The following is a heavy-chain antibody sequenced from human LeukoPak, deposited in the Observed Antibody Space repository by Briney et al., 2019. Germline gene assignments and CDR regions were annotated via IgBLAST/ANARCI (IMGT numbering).Heavy chain of an antibody. V-gene: IGHV3-30-3*01. D-gene: IGHD3-10*01. J-gene: IGHJ6*02. Sequence: GRALRLSCAASGFTVSSYAMHWVRQAPGKGLEWVALISYDGSNKYYADSGKGRFTISRDNSKNTLYLQMTSLSAEATDVYYCARGETYYYGSGSYLTGYYYYYGMDVWGQGTTVTVSS. CDR3: ARGETYYYGSGSYLTGYYYYYGMDV. CDR1: GFTVSSYA. CDR2: ISYDGSNK.